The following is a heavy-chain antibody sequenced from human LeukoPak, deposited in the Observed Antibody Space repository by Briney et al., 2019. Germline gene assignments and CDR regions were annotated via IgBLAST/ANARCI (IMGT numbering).Heavy chain of an antibody. D-gene: IGHD1-1*01. V-gene: IGHV4-59*01. CDR2: VDHTGST. J-gene: IGHJ6*03. CDR1: DDSITMYY. CDR3: ARGRVSSSTWYSTYYYYFYMDV. Sequence: SETLSLTCSVSDDSITMYYWTWIRQPPGKGLEWIGYVDHTGSTYFNPSLNGRVSISRDTTKNLFSLRLRSVTAADTAVYFCARGRVSSSTWYSTYYYYFYMDVWGKGTTVTVSS.